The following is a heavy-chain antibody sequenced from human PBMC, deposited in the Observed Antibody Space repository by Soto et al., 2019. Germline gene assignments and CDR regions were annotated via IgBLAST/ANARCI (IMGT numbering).Heavy chain of an antibody. CDR3: VANYDGSGYYYYGMDV. Sequence: SETLSLTCAVYGWSFSGYYWSWIRQPPGKGLEWIGEINHSGSTNYNPSLKSRVTISVDTSKNQFSLKLSSVTAADTAVYYCVANYDGSGYYYYGMDVWGQGTTVTVSS. CDR2: INHSGST. D-gene: IGHD3-22*01. V-gene: IGHV4-34*01. CDR1: GWSFSGYY. J-gene: IGHJ6*02.